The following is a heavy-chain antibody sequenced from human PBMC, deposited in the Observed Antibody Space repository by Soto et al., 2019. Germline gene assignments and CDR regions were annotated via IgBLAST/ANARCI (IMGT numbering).Heavy chain of an antibody. CDR1: GYTFTSYD. V-gene: IGHV1-8*01. Sequence: ASVKVSCKASGYTFTSYDINWVRQATGQGLEWMGWMNPNSGNTGYAQKFQGRVTMTRNTSISTAYMELSSLRSEDTAVYYCARLLGGFCTVVYYYYYYVMAFWGQGTTVTVSS. J-gene: IGHJ6*02. CDR3: ARLLGGFCTVVYYYYYYVMAF. D-gene: IGHD2-15*01. CDR2: MNPNSGNT.